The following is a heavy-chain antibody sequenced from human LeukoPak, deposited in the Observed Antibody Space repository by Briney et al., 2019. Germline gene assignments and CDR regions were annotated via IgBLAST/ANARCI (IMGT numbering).Heavy chain of an antibody. CDR3: AKEEAADGDAFDI. D-gene: IGHD6-13*01. CDR1: GFTFSSYG. J-gene: IGHJ3*02. CDR2: ISYDGSNE. V-gene: IGHV3-30*18. Sequence: GGSLRLSCAASGFTFSSYGMHWVRQAPGKGLEGVTVISYDGSNEYFADSVKGRFTIPRDNSKNTLYLQMSSLRAEDTAVYYCAKEEAADGDAFDIWGQGTMVTVSS.